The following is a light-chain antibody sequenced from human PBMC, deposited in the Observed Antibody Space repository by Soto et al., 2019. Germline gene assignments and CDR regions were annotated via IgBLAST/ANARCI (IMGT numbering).Light chain of an antibody. Sequence: DIQMTQSPSAMSASVGDRVTITCRASQGISNFLAWFQQKPGKVPKRLIYGASSLQRGVTSGLSGSGSGTEFTLTISSLQPEDFATYYCLQDYNYPHTFGQGTKVDIK. CDR1: QGISNF. CDR3: LQDYNYPHT. J-gene: IGKJ1*01. CDR2: GAS. V-gene: IGKV1-17*03.